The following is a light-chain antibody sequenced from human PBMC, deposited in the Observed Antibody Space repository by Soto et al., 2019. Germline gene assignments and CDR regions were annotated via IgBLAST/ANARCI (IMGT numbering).Light chain of an antibody. CDR3: QQYGTSPLT. Sequence: EIVLTQSPGTLSLSPGQRATLSCRASQSVDSSYLAWYQQKPGQAPRLLVYGASSRATDIPDRFSVSGSGTDFTLTISRLEPEDFAVYFCQQYGTSPLTFGGGTKVEIK. CDR2: GAS. V-gene: IGKV3-20*01. CDR1: QSVDSSY. J-gene: IGKJ4*01.